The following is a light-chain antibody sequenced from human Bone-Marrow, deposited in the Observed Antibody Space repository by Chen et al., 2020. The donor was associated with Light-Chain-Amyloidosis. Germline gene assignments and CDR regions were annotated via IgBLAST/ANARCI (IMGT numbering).Light chain of an antibody. CDR3: QVWDSNSDQVV. CDR2: DDT. CDR1: NIGRYS. V-gene: IGLV3-21*02. J-gene: IGLJ2*01. Sequence: SYVLTQPPSVSVAPGQTASITCGGNNIGRYSVPWYQQKPGQPPALVVWDDTDRPSGIPERFSGSNSGDTATLTISRVEAGDEADFYCQVWDSNSDQVVFGGGTKLTVL.